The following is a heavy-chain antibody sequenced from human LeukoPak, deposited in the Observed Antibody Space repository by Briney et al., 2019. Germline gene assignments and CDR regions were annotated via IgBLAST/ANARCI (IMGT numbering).Heavy chain of an antibody. J-gene: IGHJ4*02. CDR1: GFTFSSYS. V-gene: IGHV3-21*01. CDR3: ARDRGITIFGVVPDY. D-gene: IGHD3-3*01. Sequence: KPGGSLRLSCAASGFTFSSYSMNWVRQAPGKGLEWVSSISSSSSYIYYADSVKGRFTISRDNAKNSLYLQMNSLRAEDTAVYYCARDRGITIFGVVPDYWGQGTLVTVSS. CDR2: ISSSSSYI.